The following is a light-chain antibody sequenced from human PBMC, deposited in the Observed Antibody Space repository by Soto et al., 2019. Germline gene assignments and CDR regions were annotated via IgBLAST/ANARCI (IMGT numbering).Light chain of an antibody. CDR2: DAS. CDR1: QSVSSS. V-gene: IGKV3-11*01. CDR3: QQRTNWPLT. J-gene: IGKJ4*01. Sequence: EAVLTQSPATLSLSPGDTATLSCRASQSVSSSLAWYQQKPGQAPRLLIYDASSRATGIPARFSGSGSGTDFTLTISSLEPEDFAVYYCQQRTNWPLTLGGGSKV.